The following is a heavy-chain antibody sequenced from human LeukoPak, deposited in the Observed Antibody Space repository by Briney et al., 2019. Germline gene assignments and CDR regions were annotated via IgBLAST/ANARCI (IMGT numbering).Heavy chain of an antibody. CDR3: ARRAAITYYYYGMDV. Sequence: SETLSLTCTFSGNSITDFYWSWIRQPPGKGLEWIGYIYYSGSTNYNPSLKSRVTVSVDTPKNQFSLKLSSVTAADTAVYYCARRAAITYYYYGMDVWGQGTTVTVSS. V-gene: IGHV4-59*08. CDR2: IYYSGST. CDR1: GNSITDFY. J-gene: IGHJ6*02. D-gene: IGHD2-2*01.